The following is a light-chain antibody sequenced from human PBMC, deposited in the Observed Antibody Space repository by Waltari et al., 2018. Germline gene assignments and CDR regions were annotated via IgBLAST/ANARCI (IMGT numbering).Light chain of an antibody. CDR3: AAWDDSLTSFV. CDR2: SNN. CDR1: RANIGRNP. V-gene: IGLV1-44*01. Sequence: QSVLTQPPSVSGPPGQRVTISCSGRRANIGRNPVTWYHQLPGTAPKVLIYSNNQRPSGVPDRFAGSKSGTSASLAISGLQSEDEADYYCAAWDDSLTSFVFGSGTTVTVL. J-gene: IGLJ1*01.